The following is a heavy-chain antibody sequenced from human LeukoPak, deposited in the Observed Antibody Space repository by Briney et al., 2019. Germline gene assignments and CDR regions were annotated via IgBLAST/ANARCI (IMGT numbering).Heavy chain of an antibody. V-gene: IGHV1-8*01. Sequence: GASVKVSCKASGYTFTSYDINWVRQATGQGLEWMGWMNPNSGNTGYAQKFQGRVTMTRNTSISTAYMELSSLRSEDTAVYYCARGLYGSGSYTYYFDYWGQGTLVTVPS. CDR1: GYTFTSYD. CDR2: MNPNSGNT. D-gene: IGHD3-10*01. CDR3: ARGLYGSGSYTYYFDY. J-gene: IGHJ4*02.